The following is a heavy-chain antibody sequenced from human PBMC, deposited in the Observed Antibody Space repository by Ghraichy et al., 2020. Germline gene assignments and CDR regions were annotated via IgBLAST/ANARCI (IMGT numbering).Heavy chain of an antibody. V-gene: IGHV4-39*01. CDR2: IYYSGST. J-gene: IGHJ4*02. CDR1: GGSISSSSYY. CDR3: ACCLGTIYFDY. Sequence: LSLPCTVSGGSISSSSYYWGWIRQPPGKGLEWIGSIYYSGSTYYNPSLKSRVTISVDTSKNQFSLKLSSVTAADTAVYYCACCLGTIYFDYWGQGTLVSVSS. D-gene: IGHD1-1*01.